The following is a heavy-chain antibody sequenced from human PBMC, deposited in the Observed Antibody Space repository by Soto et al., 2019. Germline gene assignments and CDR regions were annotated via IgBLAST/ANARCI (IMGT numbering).Heavy chain of an antibody. CDR3: ARLRRDGYNQFDY. CDR2: IYYSGST. D-gene: IGHD5-12*01. CDR1: GGSISSYY. J-gene: IGHJ4*02. V-gene: IGHV4-59*08. Sequence: QVQLQESGPGLVKPSETLSLTCTVSGGSISSYYWSWIRQPPGKGLEWIGYIYYSGSTNYNPSLKRRVTISVDTSKNQFSLKLSSVTAADTAVYYCARLRRDGYNQFDYWGQGTLVTVSS.